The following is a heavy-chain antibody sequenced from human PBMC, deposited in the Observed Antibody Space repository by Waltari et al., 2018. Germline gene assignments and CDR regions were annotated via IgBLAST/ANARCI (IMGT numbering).Heavy chain of an antibody. CDR1: GYPPTELS. J-gene: IGHJ4*02. V-gene: IGHV1-24*01. CDR3: ATVRDDSSGHSTPFDY. Sequence: QVQLVQSGAEVKKPGASVKVSCQVSGYPPTELSMHSLRTAPVKGLEGMGGFDTEDGETIYAQKFQGRVTMTEDTSTDTAYMELSSLRSEDTAVYYCATVRDDSSGHSTPFDYWGQGTLVTVSS. CDR2: FDTEDGET. D-gene: IGHD3-22*01.